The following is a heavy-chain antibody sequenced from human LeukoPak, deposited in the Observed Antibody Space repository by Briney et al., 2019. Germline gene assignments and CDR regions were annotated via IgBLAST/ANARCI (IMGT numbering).Heavy chain of an antibody. V-gene: IGHV3-30*03. CDR1: GFTFSSYG. CDR2: ISYDGSNK. CDR3: ARDFEGAFDI. Sequence: GRSLRLSCAASGFTFSSYGMHWVRQAPGKGLEWVAVISYDGSNKYYADSVKGRFTISRDNSKNTLYLQMSSLRAEDTAVYYCARDFEGAFDIWGQGTMVTVSS. J-gene: IGHJ3*02.